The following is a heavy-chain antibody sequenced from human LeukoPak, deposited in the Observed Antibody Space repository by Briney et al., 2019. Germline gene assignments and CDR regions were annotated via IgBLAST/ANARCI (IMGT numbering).Heavy chain of an antibody. CDR1: GYTFTGYY. J-gene: IGHJ4*02. CDR2: INPNSGGT. V-gene: IGHV1-2*02. CDR3: ARGTYSSGWFFDY. D-gene: IGHD6-19*01. Sequence: GASVKVSCMASGYTFTGYYMHWVRQAPGQGLEWMGWINPNSGGTNYAQKFQGRVTMSRDTSISTAYMGLSRLRSDDTAVYYCARGTYSSGWFFDYWGQGTLVTVSS.